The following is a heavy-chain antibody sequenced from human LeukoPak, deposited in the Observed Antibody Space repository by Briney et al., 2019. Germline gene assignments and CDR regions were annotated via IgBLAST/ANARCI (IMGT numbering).Heavy chain of an antibody. D-gene: IGHD6-13*01. CDR3: ARDLQSSRQGHDY. Sequence: TSQTLSLTCTVSGDSVSSGAYYWNWIRQHPGKGLEWLGYVYYSGGTYYNPSLKSRVAISIDTSRNQFSLKLSSVTAADTAVYYCARDLQSSRQGHDYWGQGTLVTVSS. CDR2: VYYSGGT. V-gene: IGHV4-31*03. J-gene: IGHJ4*02. CDR1: GDSVSSGAYY.